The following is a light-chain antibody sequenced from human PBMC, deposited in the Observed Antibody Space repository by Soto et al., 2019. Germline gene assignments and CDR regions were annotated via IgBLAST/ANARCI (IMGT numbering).Light chain of an antibody. CDR3: MQTLQSPWT. Sequence: DIVMTQSPLSLPVTPGEPASISCRSSQSLLHSNGYNYLDWYLQKQGQSPQLLICMGSNRASGVPDRFSGSGSGTDFTRTISRVEAEDFGVYYCMQTLQSPWTFGQGTQVDIK. V-gene: IGKV2-28*01. CDR2: MGS. CDR1: QSLLHSNGYNY. J-gene: IGKJ1*01.